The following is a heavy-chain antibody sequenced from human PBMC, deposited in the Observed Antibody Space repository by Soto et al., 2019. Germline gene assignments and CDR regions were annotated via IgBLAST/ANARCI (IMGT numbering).Heavy chain of an antibody. CDR3: AARDSSGYYGG. CDR1: GFTFTSSS. J-gene: IGHJ4*02. Sequence: SVKVSCKASGFTFTSSSVQWVRQARGQRLEWIGWITVGTGNTNYAQKFQERVTITRDMSTSTAYMELSNLRSEDTAVYYCAARDSSGYYGGWGQGTQVTVSS. D-gene: IGHD3-22*01. CDR2: ITVGTGNT. V-gene: IGHV1-58*01.